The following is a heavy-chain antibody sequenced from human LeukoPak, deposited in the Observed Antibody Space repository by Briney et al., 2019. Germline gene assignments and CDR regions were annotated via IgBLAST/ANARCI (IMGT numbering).Heavy chain of an antibody. D-gene: IGHD2-15*01. V-gene: IGHV3-48*01. CDR1: GFNFNDHN. J-gene: IGHJ4*02. Sequence: GGSLRLSCAASGFNFNDHNMNWVRQAPGKGLQWVSYISGSGDAIFYAESVQGRFTISRDNAKNSVYLQMNSLRAEDTAVYYCARTYGSGSLDYGGQGTLVTVSS. CDR2: ISGSGDAI. CDR3: ARTYGSGSLDY.